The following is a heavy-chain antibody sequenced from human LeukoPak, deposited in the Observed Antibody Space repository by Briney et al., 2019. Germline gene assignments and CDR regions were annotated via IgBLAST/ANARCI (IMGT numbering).Heavy chain of an antibody. J-gene: IGHJ4*02. D-gene: IGHD1-26*01. V-gene: IGHV4-34*01. CDR2: INHSGST. CDR1: GGSFSGYY. Sequence: PSETLSLTCAVYGGSFSGYYWSWIRQPPGKGLEWIGEINHSGSTNYNPSLKSRVTISVDTSKNQFSLKLSSVTAADTAVYYCARVASGSYCYDYWGQGTLVTVSS. CDR3: ARVASGSYCYDY.